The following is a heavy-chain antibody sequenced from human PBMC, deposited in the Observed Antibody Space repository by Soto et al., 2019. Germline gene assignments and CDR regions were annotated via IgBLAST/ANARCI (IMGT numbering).Heavy chain of an antibody. V-gene: IGHV4-59*01. D-gene: IGHD3-9*01. J-gene: IGHJ3*02. Sequence: SETLSLTCTVSGGSISSYYWSWIRQPPGKGLEWMGYIYYSGSTNYNPSLQSRVTISVDTSKNQFSLKLSSVTAADTAVYYCARDYNDILTGYYAFDIWGQGTMVTVSS. CDR3: ARDYNDILTGYYAFDI. CDR1: GGSISSYY. CDR2: IYYSGST.